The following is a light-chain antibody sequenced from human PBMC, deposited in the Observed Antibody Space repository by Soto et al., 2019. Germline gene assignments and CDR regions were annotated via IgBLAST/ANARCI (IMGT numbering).Light chain of an antibody. V-gene: IGKV3-15*01. CDR1: QSVSST. J-gene: IGKJ1*01. CDR3: KQYNNWPWT. CDR2: GAY. Sequence: EIVMTQSPATLSVSPGERATRSCRASQSVSSTLAWYQQKPGQAHRLLIYGAYTRATGIQARFSGSGSGTEFTLTIRSLQSEDFAVYYCKQYNNWPWTFGQGTKVDNK.